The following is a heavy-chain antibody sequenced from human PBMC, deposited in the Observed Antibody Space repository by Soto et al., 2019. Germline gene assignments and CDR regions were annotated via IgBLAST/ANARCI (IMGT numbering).Heavy chain of an antibody. CDR2: MNPYSGNT. V-gene: IGHV1-8*02. D-gene: IGHD3-3*01. CDR3: SRGKNHDFRTGSSLGLDV. CDR1: GYTFTNYD. Sequence: ASVKVSCKASGYTFTNYDINWVRQATGQGLEWMGWMNPYSGNTGYAQKFQGRVTLTSDTSITTAYMELSSLRSEDTAVYYCSRGKNHDFRTGSSLGLDVWGQGTTVTVSS. J-gene: IGHJ6*02.